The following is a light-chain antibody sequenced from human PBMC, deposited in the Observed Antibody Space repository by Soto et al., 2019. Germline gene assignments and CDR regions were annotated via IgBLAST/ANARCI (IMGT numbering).Light chain of an antibody. Sequence: EIVMTQSPATLSVSPGERVSLSCRASQSVGNNLAWYRQIPGQAPRLLIYGASARVTGVPVRFSASGSGTEFTLTISGLQSEDFAVYYCQQYNDWPRYTFGQGTKLEIK. V-gene: IGKV3-15*01. J-gene: IGKJ2*01. CDR1: QSVGNN. CDR2: GAS. CDR3: QQYNDWPRYT.